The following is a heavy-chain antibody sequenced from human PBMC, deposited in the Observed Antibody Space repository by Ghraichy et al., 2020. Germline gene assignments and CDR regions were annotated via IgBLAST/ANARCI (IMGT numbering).Heavy chain of an antibody. J-gene: IGHJ3*01. V-gene: IGHV3-33*01. CDR2: IWHDGSNE. D-gene: IGHD1-26*01. CDR1: GFFFSDYV. Sequence: GESLNISCTASGFFFSDYVMHWIRQPPGKGLEWVSLIWHDGSNEKYGDSVKGRFTVSRDNSKNTLYLHMSGLRAEDSAVYYCGRGGGLGSTSAVDVWGQGTVVTV. CDR3: GRGGGLGSTSAVDV.